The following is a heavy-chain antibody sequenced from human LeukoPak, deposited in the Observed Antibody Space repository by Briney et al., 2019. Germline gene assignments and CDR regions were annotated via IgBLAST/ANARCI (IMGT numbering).Heavy chain of an antibody. J-gene: IGHJ4*02. V-gene: IGHV3-53*01. Sequence: PGGSLRLSCAASGFTVSSNYMSWVRQAPGKGLEWVSVIYSGGSTYYADSVKGRFTISRDNSKNTLYLQMNSLRAEDTAVYYCARAEFYDFWSSPAFDYWGQGTLVTVSS. CDR1: GFTVSSNY. D-gene: IGHD3-3*01. CDR3: ARAEFYDFWSSPAFDY. CDR2: IYSGGST.